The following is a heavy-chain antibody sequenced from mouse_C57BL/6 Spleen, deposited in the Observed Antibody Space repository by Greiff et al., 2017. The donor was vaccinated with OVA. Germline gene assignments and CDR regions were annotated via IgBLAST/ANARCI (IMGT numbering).Heavy chain of an antibody. V-gene: IGHV1-62-2*01. Sequence: VQLQQSGAELVKPGASVKLSCKASGYTFTEYTIHWVKQRSGQGLEWIGWFYPGSGSIKYNEKFKDKATLTADKSSSTVYMELSRLTSEDSAVYFCARHEGGGLLRSYWYFDVWGTGTTVTVSS. J-gene: IGHJ1*03. CDR3: ARHEGGGLLRSYWYFDV. CDR1: GYTFTEYT. D-gene: IGHD2-3*01. CDR2: FYPGSGSI.